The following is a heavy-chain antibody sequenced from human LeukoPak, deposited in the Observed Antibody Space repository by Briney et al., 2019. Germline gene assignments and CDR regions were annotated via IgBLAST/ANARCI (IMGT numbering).Heavy chain of an antibody. CDR3: AKAAARITKYDY. CDR1: GFPFSSYA. D-gene: IGHD3-10*01. V-gene: IGHV3-23*01. J-gene: IGHJ4*02. CDR2: IICSCGST. Sequence: GGSLSLSCAASGFPFSSYAMSWVRPAPGKGLGWVSAIICSCGSTYHADSVKGRFTISRDNSKNTLYLQMNSLRAEDTAVYYCAKAAARITKYDYWGQGTLVTVSS.